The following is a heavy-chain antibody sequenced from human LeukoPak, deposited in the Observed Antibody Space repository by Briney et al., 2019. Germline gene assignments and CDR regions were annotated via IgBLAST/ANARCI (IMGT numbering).Heavy chain of an antibody. Sequence: PGGSLRLSCAASGFTLSRSYWMSWVREAPGKGLEWVANIKEDGSEKYYVDSVAGRFTISGDNAKNALHLQMNGLRAEDTAMYYCARERENTGALDLWGQGTMVTVSS. D-gene: IGHD4-17*01. CDR3: ARERENTGALDL. CDR2: IKEDGSEK. J-gene: IGHJ3*01. V-gene: IGHV3-7*05. CDR1: GFTLSRSYW.